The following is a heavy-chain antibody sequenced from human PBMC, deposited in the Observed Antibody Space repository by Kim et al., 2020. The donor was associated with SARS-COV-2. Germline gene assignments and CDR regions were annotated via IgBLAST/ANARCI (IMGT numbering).Heavy chain of an antibody. D-gene: IGHD3-10*01. Sequence: SVKVSCKASGGTFSSYAISWVRQAPGQGLDWMGGIIPIFGTANYAQKFQGRVTITADESTSTAYMELSSLRSEDTAMYYCARDQGGNYYGSGSYYNAWGQGTLVTVSS. J-gene: IGHJ5*02. CDR3: ARDQGGNYYGSGSYYNA. CDR2: IIPIFGTA. CDR1: GGTFSSYA. V-gene: IGHV1-69*13.